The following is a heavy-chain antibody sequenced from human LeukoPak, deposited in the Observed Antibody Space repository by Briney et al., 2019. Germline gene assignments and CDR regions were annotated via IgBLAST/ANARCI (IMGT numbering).Heavy chain of an antibody. Sequence: SETLSLTCAVYGGSFSGYSWSWIRQPPGKGLEWIGEINHSGSTNYNPSLKSRVTISVDTSKNQFSLKLSSVTAADTAVYYCARGYCSSTSLLPYYYGMDVWGQGTTVTVSS. CDR1: GGSFSGYS. CDR2: INHSGST. V-gene: IGHV4-34*01. D-gene: IGHD2-2*01. J-gene: IGHJ6*02. CDR3: ARGYCSSTSLLPYYYGMDV.